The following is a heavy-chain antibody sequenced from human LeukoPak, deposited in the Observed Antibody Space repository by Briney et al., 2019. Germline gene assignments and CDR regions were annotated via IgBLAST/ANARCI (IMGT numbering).Heavy chain of an antibody. V-gene: IGHV1-18*01. CDR3: ARVVSYEYSSSPEDFDY. CDR2: ISAYNGNT. D-gene: IGHD6-6*01. J-gene: IGHJ4*02. Sequence: ASXXXSCKASGYTFTSYGISWVRQAPGQGLEWMGWISAYNGNTNYAQKLQGRVTITTDTSTSTAYMELRSLRSDDTAVYYCARVVSYEYSSSPEDFDYWGQGTLVTVSS. CDR1: GYTFTSYG.